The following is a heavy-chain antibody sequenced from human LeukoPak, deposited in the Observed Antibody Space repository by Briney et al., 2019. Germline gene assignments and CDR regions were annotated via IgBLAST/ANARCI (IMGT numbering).Heavy chain of an antibody. CDR3: ARDQLELPFYYYYGMDV. CDR1: GDSVSSNSAA. Sequence: SQTLSLTCAISGDSVSSNSAAWNWIRQSPSRGLEWLGRTYYRSKWYNDYAVSVKSRITINPDTSKNQFSLQLNSVTPEDTAVYYCARDQLELPFYYYYGMDVWGQGTTVTVSS. J-gene: IGHJ6*02. CDR2: TYYRSKWYN. V-gene: IGHV6-1*01. D-gene: IGHD1-7*01.